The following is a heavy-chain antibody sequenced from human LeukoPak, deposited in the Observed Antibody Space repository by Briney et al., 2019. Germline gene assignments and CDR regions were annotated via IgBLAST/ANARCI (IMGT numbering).Heavy chain of an antibody. CDR3: ARDRANYLVGVDAEYFQH. V-gene: IGHV3-21*04. CDR2: ISVTSSHI. J-gene: IGHJ1*01. Sequence: KTGGSLRLSCAASGFTFSTYAMNWVRQAPGKGLEWVSSISVTSSHIYYAASVKGRFIVSRDNAKNSLYLQMNSLRAEDTAVYYCARDRANYLVGVDAEYFQHWGQGTLVTVSS. D-gene: IGHD3-10*01. CDR1: GFTFSTYA.